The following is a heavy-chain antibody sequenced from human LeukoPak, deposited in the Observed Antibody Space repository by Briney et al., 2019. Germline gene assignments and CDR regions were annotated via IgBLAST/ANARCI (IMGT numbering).Heavy chain of an antibody. CDR2: ISSSSSTI. Sequence: PGGSLRLSCAASGFTFSSYSMNWVRQAPGKGLEWVSYISSSSSTIYYADSVKGRFTFSRDNAKNSLYLQVNSLRAEDTAVYYCARDKTGTYYYDSSGSFGVDYWGQGTLVTVSS. CDR3: ARDKTGTYYYDSSGSFGVDY. D-gene: IGHD3-22*01. J-gene: IGHJ4*02. CDR1: GFTFSSYS. V-gene: IGHV3-48*04.